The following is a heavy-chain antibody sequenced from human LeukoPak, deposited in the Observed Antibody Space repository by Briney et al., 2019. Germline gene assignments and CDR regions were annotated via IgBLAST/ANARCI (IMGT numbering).Heavy chain of an antibody. CDR2: INHSGST. CDR1: GGSFSGYY. Sequence: SETPSLTCAVYGGSFSGYYWSWIRQPPGKGLEWIGEINHSGSTDYNPSLKSRVTISVDTSKNQFSLKLSSVTAADTAVYYCARDPDIEEGYNWFDPWGQGTLVTVSS. V-gene: IGHV4-34*01. J-gene: IGHJ5*02. D-gene: IGHD5-12*01. CDR3: ARDPDIEEGYNWFDP.